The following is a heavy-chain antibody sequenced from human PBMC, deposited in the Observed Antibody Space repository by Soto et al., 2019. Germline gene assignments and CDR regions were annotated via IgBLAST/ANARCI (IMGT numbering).Heavy chain of an antibody. J-gene: IGHJ5*02. Sequence: PGGSLRLSCAASGFTVSSNYMSWVRQAPGKGLEWVSVIYSGGSTYYADSVKGRFTISRDNSKNTLYLQMNSLRAEDTAVYYCARVGGGWYENWFDPWGQGTLVTVSS. D-gene: IGHD6-19*01. CDR1: GFTVSSNY. CDR3: ARVGGGWYENWFDP. CDR2: IYSGGST. V-gene: IGHV3-53*01.